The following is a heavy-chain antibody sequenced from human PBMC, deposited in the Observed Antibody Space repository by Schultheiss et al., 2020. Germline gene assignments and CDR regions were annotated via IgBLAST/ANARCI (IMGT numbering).Heavy chain of an antibody. V-gene: IGHV3-23*01. CDR2: ISGSGVST. D-gene: IGHD6-13*01. J-gene: IGHJ4*02. CDR1: GFTFSVYE. Sequence: GGSLRLSCAGSGFTFSVYEMHWVRQAPGKGLEWVSGISGSGVSTYYADSVKGRFTISRDDSKSTLYLQMSSLRAEDTAVYYCARSYLIAAADDYWGQGTLVTVSS. CDR3: ARSYLIAAADDY.